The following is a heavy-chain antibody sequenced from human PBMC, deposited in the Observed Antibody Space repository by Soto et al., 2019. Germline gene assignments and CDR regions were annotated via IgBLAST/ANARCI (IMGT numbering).Heavy chain of an antibody. Sequence: QVQLQQWGAGLLKPSETLSLTCAVYGGSFSGYYWGWLRQPPGKGLEWIGEINHSGRTNYNPSLKTRLTRSVATSRSEVSRKLLSAPAPDTDVYYCARESPSLTREHNAHHGYNDTAVRGKGPTVPVSS. CDR1: GGSFSGYY. D-gene: IGHD3-9*01. V-gene: IGHV4-34*01. CDR2: INHSGRT. CDR3: ARESPSLTREHNAHHGYNDTAV. J-gene: IGHJ6*03.